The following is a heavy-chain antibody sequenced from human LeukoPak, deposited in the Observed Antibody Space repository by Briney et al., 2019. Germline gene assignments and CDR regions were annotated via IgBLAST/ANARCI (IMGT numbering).Heavy chain of an antibody. Sequence: GASVKVSCKAFGYTFTSNYMHWVRQAPGQGLEWMGWINPNSGGTNYAQKFQGRVTMTRDTSISTAYMELSRLRSDDTAVYYCARAMSLDGYNHFDYWGQGTLVTVSS. CDR2: INPNSGGT. J-gene: IGHJ4*02. D-gene: IGHD5-24*01. CDR3: ARAMSLDGYNHFDY. CDR1: GYTFTSNY. V-gene: IGHV1-2*02.